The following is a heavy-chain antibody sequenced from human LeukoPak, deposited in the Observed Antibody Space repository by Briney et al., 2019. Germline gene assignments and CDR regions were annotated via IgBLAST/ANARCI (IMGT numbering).Heavy chain of an antibody. CDR2: IKQDGSEK. J-gene: IGHJ6*03. CDR1: GFTLSSYW. CDR3: ARDGNWNYFARRKYYYYMDV. V-gene: IGHV3-7*01. Sequence: PGGSLRLSCAASGFTLSSYWMSWVRQAPGKGLEWVANIKQDGSEKYYVDSVKGRFTISRDNAKNSLYLQMNSLRAEDTAVYYCARDGNWNYFARRKYYYYMDVWGKGTTVTVSS. D-gene: IGHD1-7*01.